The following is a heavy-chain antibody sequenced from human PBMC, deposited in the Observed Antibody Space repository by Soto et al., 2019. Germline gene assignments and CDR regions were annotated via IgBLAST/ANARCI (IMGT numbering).Heavy chain of an antibody. J-gene: IGHJ4*02. CDR3: ARDLGGPDY. CDR1: WFSLSPYW. Sequence: PVGSLRLSCAASWFSLSPYWMHWVRQAPGRGLEWVSRLSSDGFGAAYADSVKGRFFISRDIARNTLFLQMNSLRADDTAVYYCARDLGGPDYWGRGTSVTVSS. CDR2: LSSDGFGA. V-gene: IGHV3-74*03. D-gene: IGHD3-16*01.